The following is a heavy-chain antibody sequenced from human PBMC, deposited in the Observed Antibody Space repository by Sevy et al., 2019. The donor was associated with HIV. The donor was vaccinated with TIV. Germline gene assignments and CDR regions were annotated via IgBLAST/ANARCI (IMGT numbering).Heavy chain of an antibody. Sequence: GGSLRLSCVASGFTFSNYNLNWVRQAPGKGLEWVSYISSSSSTRYYVDSVKGRFTISRDNAKNSLYLQMNSLRAEDTAVYYCAREGGYSDKGMDVSGQGTPVTVSS. CDR1: GFTFSNYN. D-gene: IGHD3-22*01. V-gene: IGHV3-48*01. CDR3: AREGGYSDKGMDV. CDR2: ISSSSSTR. J-gene: IGHJ6*02.